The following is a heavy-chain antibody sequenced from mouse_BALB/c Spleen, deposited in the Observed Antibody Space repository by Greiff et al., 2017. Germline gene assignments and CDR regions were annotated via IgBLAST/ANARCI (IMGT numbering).Heavy chain of an antibody. Sequence: EVQLVESGGGLVQPGGSRKLSCAASGFTFSSFGMHWVRQAPEKGLEWVAYISSGSSTIYYADTVKGRFTISRDNPKNTLFLQMTSLRSEDTAMYYYARGYGSRGWYFDYWGEGTTVTVSA. D-gene: IGHD1-1*01. J-gene: IGHJ1*01. V-gene: IGHV5-17*02. CDR3: ARGYGSRGWYFDY. CDR1: GFTFSSFG. CDR2: ISSGSSTI.